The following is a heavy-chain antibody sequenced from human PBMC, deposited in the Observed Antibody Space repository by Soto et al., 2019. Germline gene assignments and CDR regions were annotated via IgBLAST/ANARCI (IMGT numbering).Heavy chain of an antibody. J-gene: IGHJ6*02. D-gene: IGHD3-3*01. CDR3: AKDLMGARFLEWLPRYYYYYYGMDV. Sequence: PGGSLRLSCAASGFTFSSYGMHWVRQAPGKGLEWVAVISYDGSNKYYADSVKGRFTISRDNSKNTLYLQMNSLRAEDTAVYYCAKDLMGARFLEWLPRYYYYYYGMDVWGQGTTVT. CDR2: ISYDGSNK. CDR1: GFTFSSYG. V-gene: IGHV3-30*18.